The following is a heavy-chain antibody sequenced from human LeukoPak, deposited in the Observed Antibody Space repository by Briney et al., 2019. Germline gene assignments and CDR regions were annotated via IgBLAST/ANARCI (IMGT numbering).Heavy chain of an antibody. D-gene: IGHD3-22*01. Sequence: PGGSLRLSCAASGFIFSSYAIHWVRQAPGKGLEWVAVIWYDGSNKYYADSVKGRFTISRDNSKNTLYLQMNSLRAEDTAVYYCARDQGYDSSGPDYWGQGTLVTVSS. CDR1: GFIFSSYA. V-gene: IGHV3-33*08. CDR3: ARDQGYDSSGPDY. J-gene: IGHJ4*02. CDR2: IWYDGSNK.